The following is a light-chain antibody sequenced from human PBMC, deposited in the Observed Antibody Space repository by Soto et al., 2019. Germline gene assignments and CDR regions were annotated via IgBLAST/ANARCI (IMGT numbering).Light chain of an antibody. Sequence: QSVLTQPRSVSGSPGQSVTISCTVTSSDVGGYQYVSWYQQRPGKVPILMIYDFSKRPSGVPDRFSGSKSGITASLTISGLQAEDEADYYCCSYAGVYTFVFGSGTKVTLL. V-gene: IGLV2-11*01. CDR2: DFS. CDR3: CSYAGVYTFV. J-gene: IGLJ1*01. CDR1: SSDVGGYQY.